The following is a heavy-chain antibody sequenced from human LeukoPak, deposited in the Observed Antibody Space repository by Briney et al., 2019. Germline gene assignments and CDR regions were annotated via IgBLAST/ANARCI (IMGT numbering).Heavy chain of an antibody. D-gene: IGHD2-2*01. CDR3: ARGGGSSAAANRDAFDI. Sequence: SETLSLTCAVYGGSFSGYYWSWIRQPPGKGLEWIGEINHHSGSTNYNPSLKTRVTISLDPSKNQFSVQLTSVATADTALYYCARGGGSSAAANRDAFDIWGQGTVVTVPS. CDR2: INHHSGST. CDR1: GGSFSGYY. J-gene: IGHJ3*02. V-gene: IGHV4-34*01.